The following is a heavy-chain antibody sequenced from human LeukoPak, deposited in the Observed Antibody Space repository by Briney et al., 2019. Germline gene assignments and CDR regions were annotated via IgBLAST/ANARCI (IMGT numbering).Heavy chain of an antibody. J-gene: IGHJ4*02. Sequence: GASVKVSCKASGYIFTSYHMHWVRQAPGQGLEWMRIINPNSGSASYAQEFQGRVTMTRDTSTSTVYMELSSLRSEDTAVYYCARGLYSGWYVYWGQGTLVTVSS. CDR2: INPNSGSA. V-gene: IGHV1-46*01. CDR1: GYIFTSYH. CDR3: ARGLYSGWYVY. D-gene: IGHD6-19*01.